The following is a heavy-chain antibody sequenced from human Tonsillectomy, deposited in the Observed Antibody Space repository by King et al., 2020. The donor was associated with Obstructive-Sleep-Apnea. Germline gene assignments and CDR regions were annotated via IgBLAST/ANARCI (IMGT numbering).Heavy chain of an antibody. D-gene: IGHD1-26*01. V-gene: IGHV1-18*01. CDR1: GYTFTRYG. Sequence: QLVQSGAEVKKPGASVKVSCKASGYTFTRYGISWVRQAPGQGLEWMAWISAYNGNTNCAQKLQGRVTMTTDTSTNTAYMELRSLRSDDTAVYYCASASGSYWGAYYFYGMDVWGQGTTVTVSS. CDR3: ASASGSYWGAYYFYGMDV. CDR2: ISAYNGNT. J-gene: IGHJ6*02.